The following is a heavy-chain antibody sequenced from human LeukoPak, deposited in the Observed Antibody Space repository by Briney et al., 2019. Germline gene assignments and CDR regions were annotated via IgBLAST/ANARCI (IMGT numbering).Heavy chain of an antibody. CDR3: VKTLAVAAPFDY. CDR1: GFSFNSYD. J-gene: IGHJ4*02. CDR2: ISSNGGST. D-gene: IGHD6-19*01. Sequence: GGSLRLSCAASGFSFNSYDMHWVRQATGKGLEWVSAISSNGGSTYYADSVKGRFTISRDNSKNTLYLQMSSLRAEDTAVYYCVKTLAVAAPFDYWGQGTLVTVSS. V-gene: IGHV3-64D*06.